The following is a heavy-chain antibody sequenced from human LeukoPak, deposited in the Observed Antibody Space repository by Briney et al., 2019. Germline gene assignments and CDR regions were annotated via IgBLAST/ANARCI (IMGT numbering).Heavy chain of an antibody. Sequence: PGGSLRLSCAASGFTFSNAWMSWVRQAPGKGLEWVGRIKSKTDGGTTDYAAPVKGRFTISRDDSKNTLYLQMNSLKTEDTAVYYCTTDRWELSSFDYWGQGTLVTVSS. CDR2: IKSKTDGGTT. J-gene: IGHJ4*02. CDR3: TTDRWELSSFDY. V-gene: IGHV3-15*01. CDR1: GFTFSNAW. D-gene: IGHD1-26*01.